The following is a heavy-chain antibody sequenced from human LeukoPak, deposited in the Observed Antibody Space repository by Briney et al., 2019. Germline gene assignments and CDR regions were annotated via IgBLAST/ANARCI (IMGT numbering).Heavy chain of an antibody. J-gene: IGHJ4*02. V-gene: IGHV4-59*08. CDR3: ARGWGYFDY. CDR1: GCSISSYY. D-gene: IGHD7-27*01. CDR2: IFYSGST. Sequence: SETLSLTCTVSGCSISSYYWSWIRQPPGKGLEWIGYIFYSGSTNYNPSLKSRVTISVDTSKNQFSLKLSSVTAADTAVYYCARGWGYFDYWGQGALVTVSS.